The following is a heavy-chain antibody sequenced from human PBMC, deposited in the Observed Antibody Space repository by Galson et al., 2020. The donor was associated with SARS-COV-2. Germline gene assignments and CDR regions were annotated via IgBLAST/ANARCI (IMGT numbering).Heavy chain of an antibody. CDR3: ARMGAHYYGSGSYWADGHLYYYGMEV. CDR1: GGSISSYY. Sequence: SETLSLTCTVSGGSISSYYWSWIRQPPGKGLEWIGYIYYSGSTNYNPSLKSRVTISVDTSKNQFSLKLSSVTAADTAVYYCARMGAHYYGSGSYWADGHLYYYGMEVWGQGTTVTVSS. D-gene: IGHD3-10*01. V-gene: IGHV4-59*13. CDR2: IYYSGST. J-gene: IGHJ6*02.